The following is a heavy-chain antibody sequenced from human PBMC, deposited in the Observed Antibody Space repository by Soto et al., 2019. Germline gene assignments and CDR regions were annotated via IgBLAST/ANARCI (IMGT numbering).Heavy chain of an antibody. CDR2: IYYSGST. J-gene: IGHJ3*02. V-gene: IGHV4-39*01. Sequence: SETLSLTCTVSGGSISSSSYYWGWIRQPPGKGLEWIGSIYYSGSTYYNPSLKSRVTISVDTSKNQFSLKLSSVTAADTAVYYCARGRRTIFGVAMDNDAFDIWGQGTMVTVSS. CDR3: ARGRRTIFGVAMDNDAFDI. CDR1: GGSISSSSYY. D-gene: IGHD3-3*01.